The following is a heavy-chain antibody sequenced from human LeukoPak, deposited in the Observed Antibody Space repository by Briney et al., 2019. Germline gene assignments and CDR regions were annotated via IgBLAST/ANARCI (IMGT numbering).Heavy chain of an antibody. CDR3: ARLVVEDSGTYCSGGSCNDHYYYYMDV. J-gene: IGHJ6*03. Sequence: GESLKISCKGSGYSFTSYWIGWVRQLPGKGLEWMGIIYPGDSDTRYSPSFQGQVTISADKSISTAYLQWSSLKASDTAMYYCARLVVEDSGTYCSGGSCNDHYYYYMDVWGKGTTVTISS. CDR2: IYPGDSDT. D-gene: IGHD2-15*01. CDR1: GYSFTSYW. V-gene: IGHV5-51*01.